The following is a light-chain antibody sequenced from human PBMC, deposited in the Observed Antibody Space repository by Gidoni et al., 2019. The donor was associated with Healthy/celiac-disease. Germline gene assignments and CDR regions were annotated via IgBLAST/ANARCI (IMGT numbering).Light chain of an antibody. CDR3: LQDYNYPWT. J-gene: IGKJ1*01. CDR2: AAS. V-gene: IGKV1-6*01. Sequence: AIQMTQSPSSLSASVGDRVTITCRASQGIRNDLGWYQQKPGKAPKLLIYAASSLQSGVPSSFSGSGSGTDFTLTISSLQPEDFATYYCLQDYNYPWTFXQXTKVEIK. CDR1: QGIRND.